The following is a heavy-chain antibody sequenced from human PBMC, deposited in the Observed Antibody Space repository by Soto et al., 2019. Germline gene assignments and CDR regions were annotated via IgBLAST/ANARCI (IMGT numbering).Heavy chain of an antibody. CDR3: ARGRIIVAGGFDP. D-gene: IGHD6-19*01. J-gene: IGHJ5*02. CDR1: GYTFTSYD. V-gene: IGHV1-8*01. CDR2: MNPSTGNT. Sequence: QVQLVQSGAEVKKPGASVKVSCKASGYTFTSYDIIWVRQATGQGLEWMGWMNPSTGNTDSAEKFQGRLTMTRNTSLSTVHMELRSLSFEDTAVCYCARGRIIVAGGFDPWGQGTLVTVSS.